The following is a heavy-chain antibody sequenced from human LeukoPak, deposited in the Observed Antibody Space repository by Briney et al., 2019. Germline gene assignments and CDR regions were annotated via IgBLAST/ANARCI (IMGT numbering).Heavy chain of an antibody. D-gene: IGHD1-26*01. J-gene: IGHJ3*02. Sequence: ASVKVSCKASGYTFTGYYMHWVRQAPGQGLEWMVWINPNSGGTNYAQKFQGRVTMTRDTSISTAYMELSRLRSDDTAVYYCAEETGIVGGHAFDIWGQGTMVTVSS. V-gene: IGHV1-2*02. CDR3: AEETGIVGGHAFDI. CDR1: GYTFTGYY. CDR2: INPNSGGT.